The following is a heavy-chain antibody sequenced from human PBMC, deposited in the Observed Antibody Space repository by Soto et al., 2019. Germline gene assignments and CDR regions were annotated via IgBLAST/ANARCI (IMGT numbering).Heavy chain of an antibody. D-gene: IGHD1-26*01. J-gene: IGHJ5*02. CDR3: VSDQKRELCDPCGPNWFAT. CDR1: GLNFSTYS. V-gene: IGHV3-21*02. CDR2: ISRTSRYI. Sequence: EVQLVESGGGLVRPGGSLRLSCVLSGLNFSTYSMNWVRQTPGKGLEWVSSISRTSRYIYHRDSVKGRFTISRDNVKNSLSREMSSLRVQGTAGYYWVSDQKRELCDPCGPNWFATWYRGTLVT.